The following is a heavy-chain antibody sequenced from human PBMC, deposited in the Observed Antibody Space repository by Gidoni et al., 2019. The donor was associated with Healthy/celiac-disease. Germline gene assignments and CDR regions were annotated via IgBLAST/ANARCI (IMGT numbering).Heavy chain of an antibody. CDR3: AGLGRGIAVAGYYFDY. J-gene: IGHJ4*02. D-gene: IGHD6-13*01. CDR2: IYYSGST. CDR1: GGSIISSSYY. V-gene: IGHV4-39*07. Sequence: QLQLQESGPGLVKPSETLSLTCTVSGGSIISSSYYWGWIRQPPGKGLEWIGSIYYSGSTYYNPSLKSRVTISVDTSKNQFSRKLSSVTAADTAVYYCAGLGRGIAVAGYYFDYWGQGTLVTVSS.